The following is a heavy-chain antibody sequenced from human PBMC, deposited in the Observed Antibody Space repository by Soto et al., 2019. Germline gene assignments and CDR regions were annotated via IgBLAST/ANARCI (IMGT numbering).Heavy chain of an antibody. CDR3: ARVNYDSIVYLYYYGMDV. D-gene: IGHD3-22*01. J-gene: IGHJ6*02. CDR1: GGSVSSGSYY. CDR2: IYYSGST. Sequence: PSETLSLTCTVSGGSVSSGSYYWSWIRQPPGKGLEWIGYIYYSGSTNYNPSLKSRVTISVDTSKNQFSLKLSSVTAADTAVYYCARVNYDSIVYLYYYGMDVWGQGTTVTVSS. V-gene: IGHV4-61*01.